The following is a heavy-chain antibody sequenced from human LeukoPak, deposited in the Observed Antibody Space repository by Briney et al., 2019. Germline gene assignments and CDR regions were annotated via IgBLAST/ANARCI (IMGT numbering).Heavy chain of an antibody. CDR1: GGSINNYY. D-gene: IGHD3-10*01. CDR3: PYGSGSYYFY. V-gene: IGHV4-4*07. Sequence: SETLSLTCTVSGGSINNYYWSWMRQSTEKGLEWIGRIDPSGNTRYNPSLKSRLSMSLDTSKNHFSLKLSSVTAADTAVYYCPYGSGSYYFYWGQGTLVTVSS. J-gene: IGHJ4*02. CDR2: IDPSGNT.